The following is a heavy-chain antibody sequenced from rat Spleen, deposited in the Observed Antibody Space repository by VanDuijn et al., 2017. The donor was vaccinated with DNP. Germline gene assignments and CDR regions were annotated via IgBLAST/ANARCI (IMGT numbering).Heavy chain of an antibody. Sequence: EVQLVESGGGLVQPGRSLKLSCAASGFTFSNYYMAWVRQAPKKGLECVAAISTSGSRTYYADSVKGRCTISRDDAKSSLYLQMNSLKSEDMATYYVARVSTSISWYFDYWGQGVMVTVAS. J-gene: IGHJ2*01. CDR3: ARVSTSISWYFDY. CDR1: GFTFSNYY. CDR2: ISTSGSRT. V-gene: IGHV5-25*01. D-gene: IGHD1-2*01.